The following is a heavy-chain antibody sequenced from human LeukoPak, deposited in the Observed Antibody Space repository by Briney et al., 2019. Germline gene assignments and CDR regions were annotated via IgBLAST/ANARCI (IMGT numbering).Heavy chain of an antibody. Sequence: GGSLTLSCGVSGFTVSDNYMTWIRQGPGKGLEWVSVIGKDGSTFYADSVKGRFTISRDNTKNTVYLQMNSLTNDDTAVYYCVRGSSWFWQYYFDYWGQGILVAVSS. CDR1: GFTVSDNY. CDR2: IGKDGST. CDR3: VRGSSWFWQYYFDY. V-gene: IGHV3-53*01. J-gene: IGHJ4*02. D-gene: IGHD6-13*01.